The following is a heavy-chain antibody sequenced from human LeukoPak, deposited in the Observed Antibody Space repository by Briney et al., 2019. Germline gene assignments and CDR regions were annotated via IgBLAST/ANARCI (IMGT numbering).Heavy chain of an antibody. J-gene: IGHJ5*01. D-gene: IGHD3-10*01. Sequence: PGRSLRLSCAASGFTFSSYGMYWVRQAPGNGLEWVAVISYDGSNKYYADSVKGRFTISRDNAKNSLYLQMNSLRAEDTAVYYCARASGSGRGYNWFDSWGQGTLVTVSS. CDR2: ISYDGSNK. CDR3: ARASGSGRGYNWFDS. CDR1: GFTFSSYG. V-gene: IGHV3-30*03.